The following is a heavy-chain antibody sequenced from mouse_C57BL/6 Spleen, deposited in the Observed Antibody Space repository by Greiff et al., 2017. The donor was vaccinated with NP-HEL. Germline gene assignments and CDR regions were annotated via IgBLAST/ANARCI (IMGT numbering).Heavy chain of an antibody. J-gene: IGHJ2*01. D-gene: IGHD1-1*01. V-gene: IGHV1-20*01. Sequence: EVQLQQSGPELVKPGDSVKISCKASGYSFTGYFMNWVMQSHGKSLEWIGRINPYNGDTFYNQKFKGKATLTVDKSSSTAHMELRSLTSEDSAVYYCARSPYYGSSSFDYWGQGTTLTVSS. CDR3: ARSPYYGSSSFDY. CDR2: INPYNGDT. CDR1: GYSFTGYF.